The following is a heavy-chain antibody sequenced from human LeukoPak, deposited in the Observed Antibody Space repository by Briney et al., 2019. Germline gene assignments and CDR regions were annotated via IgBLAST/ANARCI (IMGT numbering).Heavy chain of an antibody. D-gene: IGHD3-10*01. Sequence: SETLSPTCAVYGGSFSGYYWSWIRQPPGKGLEWIGEINHSGSTNYNPSLKSRVTISVDTSKNQFSLKLSSVTAADTAVYYCASPKNSGSPRPYYYYYGMDVWGKGTTVTVSS. J-gene: IGHJ6*04. CDR2: INHSGST. V-gene: IGHV4-34*01. CDR1: GGSFSGYY. CDR3: ASPKNSGSPRPYYYYYGMDV.